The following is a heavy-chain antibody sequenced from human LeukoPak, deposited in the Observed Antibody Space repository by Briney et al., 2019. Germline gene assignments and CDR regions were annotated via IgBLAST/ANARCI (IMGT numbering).Heavy chain of an antibody. CDR3: AKSITGTTDY. J-gene: IGHJ4*02. D-gene: IGHD1-20*01. CDR2: MSGDGGST. CDR1: GFTFDDYA. Sequence: GGSLRLSCAASGFTFDDYAMHWVRQAPGKGLEWVSLMSGDGGSTYYADSVKGRFTISRDNSKNSLHLQMNSLRTEDTALYYCAKSITGTTDYWGQGTLVTVSS. V-gene: IGHV3-43*02.